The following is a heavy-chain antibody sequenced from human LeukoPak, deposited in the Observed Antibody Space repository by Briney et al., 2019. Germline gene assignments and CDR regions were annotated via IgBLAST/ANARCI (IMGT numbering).Heavy chain of an antibody. CDR3: ARRVMSSGRGAFNWFDP. J-gene: IGHJ5*02. D-gene: IGHD3-10*01. V-gene: IGHV1-69*13. Sequence: ASVKVSCKASGGTFSSYAISWVRQAPGQGLEWMGGIIPIFGTANYAQKFQGRVTITADESTSTAYMELSSLRSEDTAVYYCARRVMSSGRGAFNWFDPWGQGTLVTVSS. CDR1: GGTFSSYA. CDR2: IIPIFGTA.